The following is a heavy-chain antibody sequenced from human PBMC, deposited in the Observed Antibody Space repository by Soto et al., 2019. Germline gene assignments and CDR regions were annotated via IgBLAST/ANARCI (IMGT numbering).Heavy chain of an antibody. J-gene: IGHJ5*02. CDR1: GGSISSYY. CDR3: ARGYCSSTICYIWDNWFDP. Sequence: PSETLSLTCTVSGGSISSYYWSWIRQPPGKGLEWIGYIYYSGRTNYNPSLKSRVTISVDTSKNQFSLKLSSVTAADTAVYYCARGYCSSTICYIWDNWFDPWGQGTLVTSP. V-gene: IGHV4-59*01. CDR2: IYYSGRT. D-gene: IGHD2-2*02.